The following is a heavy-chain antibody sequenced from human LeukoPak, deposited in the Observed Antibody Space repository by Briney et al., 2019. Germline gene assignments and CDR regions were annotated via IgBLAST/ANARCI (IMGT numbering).Heavy chain of an antibody. J-gene: IGHJ6*02. CDR1: GFTFSSYG. Sequence: SGGSLRLSCAASGFTFSSYGMHWIRQAPGKGLEWVAVISYDGNNRYYADSVKGRFTISRDNSKNTLYLQMSSLRAEDTAVYSCAKDLSNPYKYYGMDVWGQGTTVTVSS. CDR2: ISYDGNNR. D-gene: IGHD4-11*01. CDR3: AKDLSNPYKYYGMDV. V-gene: IGHV3-30*18.